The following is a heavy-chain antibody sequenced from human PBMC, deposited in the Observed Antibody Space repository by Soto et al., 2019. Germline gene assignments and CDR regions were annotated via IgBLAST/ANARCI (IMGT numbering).Heavy chain of an antibody. D-gene: IGHD5-18*01. CDR3: ARTSMQSRGYSYGHGGEDV. V-gene: IGHV5-10-1*01. CDR2: IDPSDSYT. J-gene: IGHJ6*02. Sequence: PGESLKISCKGSGYSFTSYWIDWVRQMPGKGLEWMGRIDPSDSYTNYSPSFQGHVTISTDESISTAYLQWSSLKASDTAMYYCARTSMQSRGYSYGHGGEDVWGQGTTVTVSS. CDR1: GYSFTSYW.